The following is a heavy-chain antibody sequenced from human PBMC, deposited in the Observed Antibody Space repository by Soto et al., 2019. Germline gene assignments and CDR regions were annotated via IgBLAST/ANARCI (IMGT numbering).Heavy chain of an antibody. D-gene: IGHD3-10*01. J-gene: IGHJ4*02. CDR3: ARNTYYYGSGSPWYFDY. CDR2: IYYSGST. CDR1: GGSISSYY. Sequence: SETLSLTCTVSGGSISSYYWSWIRQPPGKGLEWIGYIYYSGSTNYNPSLKSRVTISVDTSKNQFSLKLSSVTAADTAVYYCARNTYYYGSGSPWYFDYWGQGTLVTVSS. V-gene: IGHV4-59*01.